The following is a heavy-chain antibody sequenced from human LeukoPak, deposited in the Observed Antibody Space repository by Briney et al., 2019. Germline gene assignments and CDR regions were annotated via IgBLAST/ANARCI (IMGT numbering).Heavy chain of an antibody. V-gene: IGHV1/OR15-1*02. J-gene: IGHJ4*02. CDR1: GYIFTDYY. CDR2: INPNSGGT. CDR3: ARDLNGYSSGWFDY. Sequence: ASVKVSCKASGYIFTDYYMHWVRQAPGQELGWMGRINPNSGGTNYAQKFQGRVTMTRDTSISTAYTELSSLRSEDTATYYCARDLNGYSSGWFDYWGQGTLVTVSS. D-gene: IGHD6-19*01.